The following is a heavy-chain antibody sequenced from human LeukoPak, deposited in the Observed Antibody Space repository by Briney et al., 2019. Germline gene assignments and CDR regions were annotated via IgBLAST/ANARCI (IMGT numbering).Heavy chain of an antibody. CDR1: GFTFSSYG. J-gene: IGHJ4*02. V-gene: IGHV3-21*01. D-gene: IGHD3-10*01. CDR2: ISSSSSYI. CDR3: ARDLAYYGSGSLADY. Sequence: GGSLRLSCAASGFTFSSYGMNWVRQAPGKGLEWVSSISSSSSYIYYADSVKGRFTISRDNAKNSLYLQMNSLRAEDTAVYYCARDLAYYGSGSLADYWGQGTLVTVSS.